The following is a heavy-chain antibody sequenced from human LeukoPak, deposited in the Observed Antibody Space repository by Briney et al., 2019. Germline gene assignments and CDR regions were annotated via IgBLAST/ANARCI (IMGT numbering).Heavy chain of an antibody. Sequence: GGSLRLSCAAAGFIFSSYALSWVRQAPGKGLEWVSATSGNGAKTYYADSVKGRFTISRDNSKNTLYLQMNSLRAEDTAVYYCAKDSGWPFDYWGQGTLVTVSS. V-gene: IGHV3-23*01. CDR2: TSGNGAKT. CDR3: AKDSGWPFDY. CDR1: GFIFSSYA. J-gene: IGHJ4*02. D-gene: IGHD6-19*01.